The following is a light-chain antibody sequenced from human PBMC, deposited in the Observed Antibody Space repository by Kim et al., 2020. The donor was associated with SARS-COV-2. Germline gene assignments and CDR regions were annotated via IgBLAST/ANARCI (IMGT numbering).Light chain of an antibody. CDR3: QQYDLYPWT. Sequence: AFVGDRVTITCRASQSISSWLAWYQQKPGKAPKLLIYDVSNLERGVPSRFSGSRSGTEFTLTISSLQPEDFATYYCQQYDLYPWTFGQGTKVEIK. V-gene: IGKV1-5*01. CDR1: QSISSW. CDR2: DVS. J-gene: IGKJ1*01.